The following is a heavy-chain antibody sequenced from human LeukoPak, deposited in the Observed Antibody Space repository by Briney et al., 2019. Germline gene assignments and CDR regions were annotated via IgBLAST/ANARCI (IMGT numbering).Heavy chain of an antibody. V-gene: IGHV4-4*07. CDR2: IYRSGST. J-gene: IGHJ4*02. D-gene: IGHD3-10*01. CDR1: GGSISDYY. Sequence: PSETLSLTCTVSGGSISDYYWNWIRQPAGKGLEWIGRIYRSGSTNYNPSLKSRITMSIDTSRNQFSLHLSSVTAADTAVYFCARERDRRGYPYGLKHLDYWGQGTRVTVSS. CDR3: ARERDRRGYPYGLKHLDY.